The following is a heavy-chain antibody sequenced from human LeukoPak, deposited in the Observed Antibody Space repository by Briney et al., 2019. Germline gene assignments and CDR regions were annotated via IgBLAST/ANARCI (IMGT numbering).Heavy chain of an antibody. CDR1: GGSISSYY. CDR2: IHDSGST. Sequence: PSETLSLTCTVSGGSISSYYWSWIRQPPGKGLEWIGYIHDSGSTNYNPSLESRVTISVDTSKNQFSLKLSSVAAADTAVYYCARHLQYYGSGSYYPYYYYGMDVWGQGTTVTVSS. J-gene: IGHJ6*02. D-gene: IGHD3-10*01. CDR3: ARHLQYYGSGSYYPYYYYGMDV. V-gene: IGHV4-59*08.